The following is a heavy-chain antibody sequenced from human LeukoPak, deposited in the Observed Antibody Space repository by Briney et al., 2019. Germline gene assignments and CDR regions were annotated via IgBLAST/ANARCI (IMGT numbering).Heavy chain of an antibody. V-gene: IGHV1-2*02. J-gene: IGHJ4*02. CDR1: GGTFSSYA. CDR3: ARGRGEGYSYGRYFFDY. CDR2: INPNSGAT. Sequence: ASVKVSCKASGGTFSSYAISWVRQAPGQGLEWMGWINPNSGATNYAQKFQGRVTMTRDTSISTAYMILSSLTSDDTAVFYCARGRGEGYSYGRYFFDYWGQGTLVTVSS. D-gene: IGHD5-18*01.